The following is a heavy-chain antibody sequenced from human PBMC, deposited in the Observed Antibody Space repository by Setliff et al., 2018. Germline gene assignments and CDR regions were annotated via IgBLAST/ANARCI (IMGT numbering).Heavy chain of an antibody. J-gene: IGHJ3*01. D-gene: IGHD1-1*01. CDR1: GGSIINSYY. CDR3: ASPRRDDLDTPFDAFDL. V-gene: IGHV4-4*07. Sequence: SETLSLTCTVSGGSIINSYYWSWIRQPAGKGLEWIGRISTSGNTNYNPSLKSRVTVSLDTSKNQYSLRLRSVTAADTAVYYCASPRRDDLDTPFDAFDLWGQGTKVTV. CDR2: ISTSGNT.